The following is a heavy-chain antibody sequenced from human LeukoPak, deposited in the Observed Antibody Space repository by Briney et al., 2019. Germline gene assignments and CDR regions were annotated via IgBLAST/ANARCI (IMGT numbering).Heavy chain of an antibody. Sequence: AVKVSCKASGGTFSSYAISWVRQAPGQGLEWMGRIIPILGIANYAQKFQGRVTITADKSTSTANMELSSLRSEDTAVYYCARDPLRDGYNSKDYWGQGTLVTVSS. J-gene: IGHJ4*02. CDR3: ARDPLRDGYNSKDY. V-gene: IGHV1-69*04. CDR2: IIPILGIA. CDR1: GGTFSSYA. D-gene: IGHD5-24*01.